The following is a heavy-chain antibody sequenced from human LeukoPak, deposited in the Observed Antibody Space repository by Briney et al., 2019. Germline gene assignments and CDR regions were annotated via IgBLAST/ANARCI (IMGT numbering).Heavy chain of an antibody. CDR2: ISSSGSTM. CDR1: GFTFSSYE. D-gene: IGHD3-16*01. V-gene: IGHV3-48*03. Sequence: PGGSLRLSCAASGFTFSSYEMNWVRQAPGKGLEWVSYISSSGSTMYYADSVKGRFTISRDNAKNSLYLQMNSLRAEDTAVYYCAREGDYDSSRDFFDYWGQGTLVTVSS. J-gene: IGHJ4*02. CDR3: AREGDYDSSRDFFDY.